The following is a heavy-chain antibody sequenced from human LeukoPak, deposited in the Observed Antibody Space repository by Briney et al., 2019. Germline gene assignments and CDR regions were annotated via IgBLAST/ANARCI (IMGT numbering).Heavy chain of an antibody. D-gene: IGHD6-13*01. CDR2: INHSGST. CDR3: ASHSSTRAY. Sequence: SETLSLTCTVSGGSISSGGYYWSWIRQPPGKGLEWIGEINHSGSTNYNPSLKSRVTISVDTSKNQFSLKLSSVTAADTAVYYCASHSSTRAYWGQGTLVTVSS. CDR1: GGSISSGGYY. V-gene: IGHV4-39*07. J-gene: IGHJ4*02.